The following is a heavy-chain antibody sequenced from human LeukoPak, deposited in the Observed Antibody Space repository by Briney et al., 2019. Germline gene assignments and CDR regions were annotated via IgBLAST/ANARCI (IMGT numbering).Heavy chain of an antibody. CDR3: AKDLYCCGGSCYPYGMDV. CDR1: GFTFSSYG. CDR2: IRYDGSNK. J-gene: IGHJ6*02. Sequence: PGGSLRLSCAASGFTFSSYGMHWVRQAPGKGLEWVAFIRYDGSNKYYADSVKGRFIISRDNSKNTLYLQMNSLRAEDTAVYYCAKDLYCCGGSCYPYGMDVWGQGTTVTVSS. D-gene: IGHD2-15*01. V-gene: IGHV3-30*02.